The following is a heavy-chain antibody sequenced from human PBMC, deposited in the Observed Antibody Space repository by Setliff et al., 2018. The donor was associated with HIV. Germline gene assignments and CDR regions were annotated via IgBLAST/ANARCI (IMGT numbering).Heavy chain of an antibody. D-gene: IGHD3-10*01. V-gene: IGHV4-39*01. J-gene: IGHJ4*02. CDR2: FYYSWNT. CDR3: ARQTGLRGYYGSNSLYYFDY. Sequence: SETLSLTCTVSGASIGRRSDCWGWIRQPPGKGLEWIGSFYYSWNTYYNPSLKSRVTISVDTSKNQFSLKLSSVTAADTAVYYCARQTGLRGYYGSNSLYYFDYWGKGMLVTVSS. CDR1: GASIGRRSDC.